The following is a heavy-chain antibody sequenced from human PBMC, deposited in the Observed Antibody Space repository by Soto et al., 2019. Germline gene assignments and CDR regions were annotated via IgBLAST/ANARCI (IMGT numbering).Heavy chain of an antibody. J-gene: IGHJ6*03. CDR1: GFRFSSYS. CDR3: ARRAPGTTTIDYLYYYVDV. Sequence: PGGSLRLSCAASGFRFSSYSMYWVRQAPGKGLEWVSYITSTSSIIYYADSVKGRFTISRDNAKNSLYLQMNSLRVEDTAVYYCARRAPGTTTIDYLYYYVDVWGKGTTVTVSS. V-gene: IGHV3-48*01. D-gene: IGHD1-1*01. CDR2: ITSTSSII.